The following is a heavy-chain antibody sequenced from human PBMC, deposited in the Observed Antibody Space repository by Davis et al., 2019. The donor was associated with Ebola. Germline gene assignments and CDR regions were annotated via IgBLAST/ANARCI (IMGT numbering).Heavy chain of an antibody. J-gene: IGHJ4*02. D-gene: IGHD3-3*01. Sequence: ASVKVSCKASGYTFTSYGISWVRQAPGQGLEWMGWISAYNGNTNYAQKLQGRVTMTTDTSTSTAYMELRSLRSDDTAVYYCARAPLRFLEWLSSITMIVGEFDYWGQGTLVTVSS. V-gene: IGHV1-18*01. CDR1: GYTFTSYG. CDR2: ISAYNGNT. CDR3: ARAPLRFLEWLSSITMIVGEFDY.